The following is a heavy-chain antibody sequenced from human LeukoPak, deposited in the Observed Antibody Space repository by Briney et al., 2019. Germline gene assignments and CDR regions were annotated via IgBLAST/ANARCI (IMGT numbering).Heavy chain of an antibody. CDR3: ARGRGPYYFDY. J-gene: IGHJ4*02. CDR2: IYYSGST. V-gene: IGHV4-59*01. Sequence: KPSETLSLTCTVSGGSISSYYWSWIRQPPGKGLEWIGYIYYSGSTNYNPSLKSRVTISVDTSKNHSSLKLSSVTAADTAVYYCARGRGPYYFDYWGQGTLVTVSS. CDR1: GGSISSYY.